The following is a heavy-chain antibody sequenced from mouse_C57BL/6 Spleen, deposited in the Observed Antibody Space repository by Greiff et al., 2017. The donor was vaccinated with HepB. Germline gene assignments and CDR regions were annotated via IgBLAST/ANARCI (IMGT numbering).Heavy chain of an antibody. CDR2: IDPSDSYT. CDR3: ARDDYDVNYFDY. CDR1: GYTFTSYW. Sequence: QVHVKQPGAELVKPGASVKLSCKASGYTFTSYWMQWVKQRPGQGLEWIGEIDPSDSYTNYNQKFKGKATLTVDTSSSTAYMQLSSLTSEDSAVYYCARDDYDVNYFDYWGQGTTLTVSS. D-gene: IGHD2-4*01. J-gene: IGHJ2*01. V-gene: IGHV1-50*01.